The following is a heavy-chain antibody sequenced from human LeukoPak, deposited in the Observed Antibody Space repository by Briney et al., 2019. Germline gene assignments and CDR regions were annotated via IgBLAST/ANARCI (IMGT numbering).Heavy chain of an antibody. CDR1: GFTFSSYS. CDR3: ARAPAFWSGYPHYFDY. CDR2: FSSSSSTI. J-gene: IGHJ4*02. D-gene: IGHD3-3*01. Sequence: GGSLRLSCAASGFTFSSYSMNWVRQAPGKGLDWVSYFSSSSSTIYYADSVKGRFTISRDNAKNSLYLQMNSLRAEDTAVYYCARAPAFWSGYPHYFDYWGQGTPVTVSS. V-gene: IGHV3-48*01.